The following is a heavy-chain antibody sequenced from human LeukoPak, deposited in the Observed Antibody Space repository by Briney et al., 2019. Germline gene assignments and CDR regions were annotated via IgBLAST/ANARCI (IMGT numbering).Heavy chain of an antibody. D-gene: IGHD5-18*01. CDR2: INHSGST. V-gene: IGHV4-34*01. CDR1: GXXFXGYY. CDR3: ARGRYSYGHDY. Sequence: PSEXXXXXXAVXGXXFXGYYWSWIRQPPGKGLEWIGEINHSGSTNYNPSLKSRVTISVDTSKNQFSLKLSSVTAADTAVYYCARGRYSYGHDYWGQGTLVTVSS. J-gene: IGHJ4*02.